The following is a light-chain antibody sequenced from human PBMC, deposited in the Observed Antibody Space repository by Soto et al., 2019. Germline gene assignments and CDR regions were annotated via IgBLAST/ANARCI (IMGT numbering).Light chain of an antibody. CDR2: NAS. V-gene: IGKV3-11*01. CDR1: QSVDTY. Sequence: EIVLTQSPATLSLSPGARATLSCRASQSVDTYLAWYQQKPGQAPRLLIYNASNRATGIPARFSGSGSGTDFTLSISSLEPEDFVVYYCQQRSNWPWTFGHGTKVEIK. J-gene: IGKJ1*01. CDR3: QQRSNWPWT.